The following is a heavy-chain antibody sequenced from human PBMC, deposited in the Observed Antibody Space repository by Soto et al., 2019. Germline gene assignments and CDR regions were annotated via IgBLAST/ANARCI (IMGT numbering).Heavy chain of an antibody. CDR1: GFTFSSYA. CDR2: ISGSGGST. D-gene: IGHD3-3*01. V-gene: IGHV3-23*01. Sequence: GGSLRLSCAASGFTFSSYAMSWVRQAPGKGLEWVSAISGSGGSTYYADSVKGRFTISRDNSKNTLYLQMNSLRAEDTAVYYCAKVIDDFSLYYGMDVWGQGTTVTVSS. CDR3: AKVIDDFSLYYGMDV. J-gene: IGHJ6*02.